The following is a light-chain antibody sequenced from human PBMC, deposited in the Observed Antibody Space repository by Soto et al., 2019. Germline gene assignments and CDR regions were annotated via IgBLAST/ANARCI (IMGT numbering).Light chain of an antibody. CDR1: QSVSSN. Sequence: EIVMTQSPATLYVSPGERATLSCRASQSVSSNLAWYQQKPGQAPRLLIYGASNRATGIPDRFSGSGSGTDFPLTIRRLQPEDFAVYYCQQYGSSGTFGQGTKVDIK. V-gene: IGKV3-20*01. J-gene: IGKJ1*01. CDR2: GAS. CDR3: QQYGSSGT.